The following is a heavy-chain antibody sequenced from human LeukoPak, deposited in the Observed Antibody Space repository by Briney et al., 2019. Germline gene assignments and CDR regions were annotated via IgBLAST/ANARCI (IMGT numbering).Heavy chain of an antibody. CDR2: INPNSGGT. Sequence: ASVTVSCKASGYTFTGYYMHWVRQAPGQGLEWMGWINPNSGGTNYAQKFQGRVTMTRDTSISTAYMELSRLRSDDTAVYYCARDRKRITMVRGVIGDAFDIWGQGTMVTVSS. D-gene: IGHD3-10*01. CDR1: GYTFTGYY. V-gene: IGHV1-2*02. CDR3: ARDRKRITMVRGVIGDAFDI. J-gene: IGHJ3*02.